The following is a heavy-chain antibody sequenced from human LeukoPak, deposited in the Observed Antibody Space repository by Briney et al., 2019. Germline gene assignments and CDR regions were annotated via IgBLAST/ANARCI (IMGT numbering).Heavy chain of an antibody. CDR2: ISYDGSDK. V-gene: IGHV3-30*18. J-gene: IGHJ4*02. Sequence: PGGSLRLSCAASGFTFSSYGMHWVRQAPGKGLEWVAVISYDGSDKYYAESVRGRFTISRDNSKNTLYLQMNSLRAEDTAVYYCTKAHYDIWATDYWGPGTLVTVSS. CDR3: TKAHYDIWATDY. CDR1: GFTFSSYG. D-gene: IGHD3-9*01.